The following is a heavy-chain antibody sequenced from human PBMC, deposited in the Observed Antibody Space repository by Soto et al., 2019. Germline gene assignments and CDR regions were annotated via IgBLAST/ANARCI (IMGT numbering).Heavy chain of an antibody. D-gene: IGHD2-21*01. CDR3: ARLVNIFDFDY. V-gene: IGHV5-51*01. CDR2: IYVGDSDT. CDR1: GYSFTNYG. J-gene: IGHJ4*02. Sequence: GASLKISCKGSGYSFTNYGIGWVRQMPGKGLEWMGIIYVGDSDTRYSPSFQGQVTISADKSISTAYLQWSSLRASDTAMYYCARLVNIFDFDYWGQGTLVTVSS.